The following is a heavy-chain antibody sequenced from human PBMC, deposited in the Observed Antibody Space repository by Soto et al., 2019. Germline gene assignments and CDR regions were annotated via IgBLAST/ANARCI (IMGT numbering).Heavy chain of an antibody. J-gene: IGHJ3*02. D-gene: IGHD5-12*01. V-gene: IGHV1-8*01. CDR2: MNPNSGNT. CDR1: GYTFTSYD. Sequence: ASVKLSCKASGYTFTSYDINWVRQATGQGLEWMGWMNPNSGNTGYAQKFQGRVTMTRNTSISTAYMELSSLRSEDTAVYYCASSVATTQYAFDIWGQGTMVTVSS. CDR3: ASSVATTQYAFDI.